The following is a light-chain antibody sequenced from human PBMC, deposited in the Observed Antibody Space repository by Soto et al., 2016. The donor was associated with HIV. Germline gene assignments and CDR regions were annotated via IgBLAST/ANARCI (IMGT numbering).Light chain of an antibody. J-gene: IGKJ1*01. V-gene: IGKV1-5*03. Sequence: DIQMTQSPSTLSASVGDRVTITCRASQSISTWLAWYQQQPGKAPKLLIYKASSLESGVPSRFSGSGSGTEFTLTISSLQPDDFATYYCQQYNSYPQTFGHGTKVEIK. CDR2: KAS. CDR1: QSISTW. CDR3: QQYNSYPQT.